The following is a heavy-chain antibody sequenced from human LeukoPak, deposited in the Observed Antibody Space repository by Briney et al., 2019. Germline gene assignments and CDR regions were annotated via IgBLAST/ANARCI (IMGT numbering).Heavy chain of an antibody. CDR3: ARVGTWELQRVFDF. CDR1: W. Sequence: GGSLRLSCATFWMTWVRQVPGKGLEWVANINREGTEKYYVDSVKGRFTISRDNAKNSVDLQMDSLRVEDTAVYYCARVGTWELQRVFDFWGQGTLVTVSS. CDR2: INREGTEK. D-gene: IGHD1-26*01. J-gene: IGHJ4*02. V-gene: IGHV3-7*01.